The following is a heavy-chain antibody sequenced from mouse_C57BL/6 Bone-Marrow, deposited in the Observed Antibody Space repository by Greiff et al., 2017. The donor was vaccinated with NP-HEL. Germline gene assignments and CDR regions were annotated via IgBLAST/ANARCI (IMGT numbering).Heavy chain of an antibody. CDR1: GYTFTSYW. CDR2: IYPGSGST. J-gene: IGHJ2*01. CDR3: ARGGLLRYYFDY. D-gene: IGHD1-1*01. Sequence: VQLQQPGAELVKPGASVKMSCKASGYTFTSYWITWVKQRPGQGLEWIGDIYPGSGSTNYNEKFKSKATLTVDTSSRTAYMQLSSLTSEDSAVYYCARGGLLRYYFDYWGQGTTLTVSS. V-gene: IGHV1-55*01.